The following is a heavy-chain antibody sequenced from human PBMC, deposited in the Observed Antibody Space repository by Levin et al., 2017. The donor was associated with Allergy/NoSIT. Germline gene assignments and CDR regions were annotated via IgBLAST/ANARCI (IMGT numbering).Heavy chain of an antibody. J-gene: IGHJ5*02. CDR3: ARDFWSGYSEFDP. D-gene: IGHD3-3*01. CDR1: GGSISSSSYY. CDR2: IYYSGIT. Sequence: TSETLSLTCTVSGGSISSSSYYWGWIRQPPGKGLEWIGSIYYSGITYYNPSLKSRVTISVDTSKNQFSLELNSVTAADTALYYCARDFWSGYSEFDPWGQGTLVTVSS. V-gene: IGHV4-39*07.